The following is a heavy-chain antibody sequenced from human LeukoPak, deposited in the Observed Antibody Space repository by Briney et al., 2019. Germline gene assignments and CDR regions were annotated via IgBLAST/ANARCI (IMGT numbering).Heavy chain of an antibody. V-gene: IGHV3-48*01. CDR3: AREGGQYCSSTSCYSEGFDY. CDR1: GFTSSSYS. D-gene: IGHD2-2*02. Sequence: GGSLRLSCAASGFTSSSYSMNWVRQAPGKGLEWVSYISSSSSTIYYADSVKGRFTISRDNAKNSLYLQMNSLRAEDTAVYYCAREGGQYCSSTSCYSEGFDYWGQGTLVTVSS. CDR2: ISSSSSTI. J-gene: IGHJ4*02.